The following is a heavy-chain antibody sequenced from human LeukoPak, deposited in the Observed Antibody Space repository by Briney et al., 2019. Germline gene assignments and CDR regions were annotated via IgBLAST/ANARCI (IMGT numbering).Heavy chain of an antibody. CDR1: GGSISSSSYY. CDR2: ISYSGST. J-gene: IGHJ4*02. V-gene: IGHV4-39*01. Sequence: SETLSLTCTVSGGSISSSSYYWGWIRQPPGKGLEWIGSISYSGSTYYNPSLKSRVTISVDTSKNQFSLKLSSVTAADTAVYYCARIAISSGGTVDYWGQGTLVTVSS. CDR3: ARIAISSGGTVDY. D-gene: IGHD6-19*01.